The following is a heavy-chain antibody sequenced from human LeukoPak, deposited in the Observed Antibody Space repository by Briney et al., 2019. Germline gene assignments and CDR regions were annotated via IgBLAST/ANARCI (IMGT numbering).Heavy chain of an antibody. J-gene: IGHJ6*02. CDR3: ARFKAAAIYYYYGMDV. D-gene: IGHD6-13*01. Sequence: KSSETLSLTCTVSGGSISSYYWSWIRQPPGKGLEWIGYIYYSGSTNYNPSLKSRVTISVDTSKNQFSLKLSSVTAADTAVYYCARFKAAAIYYYYGMDVWGQGTTVTVSS. CDR2: IYYSGST. CDR1: GGSISSYY. V-gene: IGHV4-59*01.